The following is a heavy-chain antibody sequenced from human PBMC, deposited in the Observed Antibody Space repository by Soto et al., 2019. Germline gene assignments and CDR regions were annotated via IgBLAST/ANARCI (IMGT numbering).Heavy chain of an antibody. Sequence: SQTLSLTCAISGDSVSSNSAAWNWIRQSPSRGLEWLGRTYYRSKWYNDYAVSVKSRITINPDTSKNQFSLQLNSVTPEDTAVYYCARDGDTTVTPGWNWFDPWGQGTLVTVSS. CDR1: GDSVSSNSAA. V-gene: IGHV6-1*01. CDR3: ARDGDTTVTPGWNWFDP. D-gene: IGHD4-17*01. J-gene: IGHJ5*02. CDR2: TYYRSKWYN.